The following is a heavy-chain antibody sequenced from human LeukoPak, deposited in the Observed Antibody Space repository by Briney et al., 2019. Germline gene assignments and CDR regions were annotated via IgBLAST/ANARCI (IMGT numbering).Heavy chain of an antibody. CDR3: ARDSGWELKQYFFDY. J-gene: IGHJ4*02. CDR2: VSASNGDT. Sequence: ASVKVSCKASGYTFTSYSVSWVRQSPGQGLEWMGWVSASNGDTKNAEKVQGRVTMTTDRATRTVYMELRSLTPDDTAVYYCARDSGWELKQYFFDYWGQGTLIIVSS. D-gene: IGHD3-10*01. CDR1: GYTFTSYS. V-gene: IGHV1-18*01.